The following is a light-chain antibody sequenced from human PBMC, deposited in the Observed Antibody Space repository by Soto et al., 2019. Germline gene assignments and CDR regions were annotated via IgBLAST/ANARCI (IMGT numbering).Light chain of an antibody. CDR3: QQYGSSLPIIP. Sequence: IVLTQSPGALSLSPGERATLSCRASHSVSSSYLAWYQQKPGQAPRLLIYGASSRATGIPDRFSGSGSGTDFTLTISRLEPEDFAVYYCQQYGSSLPIIPFGQGTRLEIK. J-gene: IGKJ5*01. CDR1: HSVSSSY. V-gene: IGKV3-20*01. CDR2: GAS.